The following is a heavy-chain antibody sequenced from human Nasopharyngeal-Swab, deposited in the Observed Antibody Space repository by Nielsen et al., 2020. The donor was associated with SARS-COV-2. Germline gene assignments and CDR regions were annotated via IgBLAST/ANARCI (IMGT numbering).Heavy chain of an antibody. V-gene: IGHV3-74*01. J-gene: IGHJ4*02. D-gene: IGHD6-13*01. Sequence: GESLKISCAASGFTFGSYWMYWVRQVPGKGLMWVSCINTDGSDTTYADSVKGRFTISRDNAKNSLYLQMNSLRAEDTALYYCAKDQAAAGTPYWGQGTLVTVSS. CDR1: GFTFGSYW. CDR3: AKDQAAAGTPY. CDR2: INTDGSDT.